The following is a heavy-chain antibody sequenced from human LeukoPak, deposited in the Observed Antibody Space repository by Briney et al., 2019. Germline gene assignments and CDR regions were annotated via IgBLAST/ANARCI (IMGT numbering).Heavy chain of an antibody. J-gene: IGHJ3*02. V-gene: IGHV3-33*01. D-gene: IGHD3-10*01. CDR3: ARDANFGYDAFDI. Sequence: PGRSLRLSCAASGFTFSSYGMHWVRQAPGKGLGWVAVIWDDGSNKYYADSVRGRFTISRDNSKNTLYLQVNSLRVEDTAIYYCARDANFGYDAFDIWGQGTMVIVSS. CDR1: GFTFSSYG. CDR2: IWDDGSNK.